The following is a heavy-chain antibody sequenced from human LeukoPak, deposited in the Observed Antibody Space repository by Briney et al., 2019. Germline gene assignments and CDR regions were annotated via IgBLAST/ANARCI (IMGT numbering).Heavy chain of an antibody. J-gene: IGHJ4*02. CDR1: GFSLSNTGVA. D-gene: IGHD3-10*01. Sequence: SGPTLVKPTQTLTLTCNFSGFSLSNTGVAVGWIRQSPGKALEWLAVAYWNNDKSYSPSLKSRLTITKDTSKNQVVLKVTNVDPVDTATYYCAHKGRGSGSYTMWGQGTLVTVSS. CDR2: AYWNNDK. CDR3: AHKGRGSGSYTM. V-gene: IGHV2-5*01.